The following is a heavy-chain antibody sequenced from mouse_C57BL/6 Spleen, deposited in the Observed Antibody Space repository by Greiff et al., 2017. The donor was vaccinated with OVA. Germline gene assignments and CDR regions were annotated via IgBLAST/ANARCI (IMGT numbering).Heavy chain of an antibody. CDR2: IWRGGST. J-gene: IGHJ4*01. V-gene: IGHV2-5*01. D-gene: IGHD2-4*01. Sequence: VKLMESGPGLVQPSQSLSITCTVSGFSLTSYGVHWVRQSPGKGLEWLGVIWRGGSTDYNAAFVSSLSITKDNSKSQVFFKMNRMRADDTAIYYCSKEGGYDYDEGYAMDYWGKGTTVTVSS. CDR1: GFSLTSYG. CDR3: SKEGGYDYDEGYAMDY.